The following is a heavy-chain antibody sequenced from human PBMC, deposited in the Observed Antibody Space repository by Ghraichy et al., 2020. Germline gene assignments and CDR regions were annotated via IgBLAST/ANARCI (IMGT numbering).Heavy chain of an antibody. V-gene: IGHV1-2*02. D-gene: IGHD3-3*01. CDR1: GYTFTGYY. Sequence: ASVKVSCKASGYTFTGYYMHWVRQAPGQGLEWMGWINPNSGGTNYAQKFQGRVTMTRDTSISTAYMELSRLRSDDTAVYYCARDESTLRFLEWLSESGNWFDPWGQGILVTVSS. J-gene: IGHJ5*02. CDR2: INPNSGGT. CDR3: ARDESTLRFLEWLSESGNWFDP.